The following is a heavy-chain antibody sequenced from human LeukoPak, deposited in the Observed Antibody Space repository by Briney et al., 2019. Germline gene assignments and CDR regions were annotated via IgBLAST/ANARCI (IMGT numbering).Heavy chain of an antibody. Sequence: GGSLRLSCAASGYTFSSYGMHWVRQAPGKGLEWVAVIWYDGSNKYYADSVRGRFTISRDNSKNTLYLQMNSLRAEDTAVYYCARDDVAVTGALDFWGQGTLVTVSS. CDR2: IWYDGSNK. CDR3: ARDDVAVTGALDF. J-gene: IGHJ4*02. D-gene: IGHD6-19*01. CDR1: GYTFSSYG. V-gene: IGHV3-33*01.